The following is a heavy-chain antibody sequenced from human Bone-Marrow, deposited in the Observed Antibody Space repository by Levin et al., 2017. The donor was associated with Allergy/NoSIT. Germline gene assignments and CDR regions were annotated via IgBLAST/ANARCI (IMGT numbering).Heavy chain of an antibody. J-gene: IGHJ4*02. CDR3: ASLSIAAHTFDY. D-gene: IGHD6-6*01. V-gene: IGHV3-21*01. CDR2: ISSSSSYI. CDR1: GFTFSSYS. Sequence: GGSLRLSCAASGFTFSSYSMNWVRQAPGKGLEWVSSISSSSSYIYYADSVKGRFTISRDNAKNSLYLQMNSLRAEDTAVYYCASLSIAAHTFDYWGQGTLVTVSS.